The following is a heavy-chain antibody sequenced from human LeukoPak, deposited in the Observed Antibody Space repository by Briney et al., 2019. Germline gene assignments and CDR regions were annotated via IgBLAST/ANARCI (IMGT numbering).Heavy chain of an antibody. J-gene: IGHJ4*02. CDR3: ARVSDLAAAGTYDC. CDR1: GGSVTSYY. V-gene: IGHV4-59*02. CDR2: IHYSGSSGST. D-gene: IGHD6-13*01. Sequence: SETLSLTCTVSGGSVTSYYWSWIRQPPGKGLEWIGNIHYSGSSGSTNYNPSLKSRVTTSVDTSTNQLSLRLSSVTAADTAVYYCARVSDLAAAGTYDCWGQGTLVTVSS.